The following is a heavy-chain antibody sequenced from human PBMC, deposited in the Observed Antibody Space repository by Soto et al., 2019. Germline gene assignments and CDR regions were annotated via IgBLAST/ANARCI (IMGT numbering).Heavy chain of an antibody. V-gene: IGHV3-30*18. Sequence: PGGSLRLSCAASGFTFSSYGMHWVRQAPGKGLEWGAVISYDGSNKYYADSVKGRFTISRDNSKNTLYLQMNSLRAEDTAVYYCAKDRGLYYYHGMDVWGQGTTVTVS. CDR1: GFTFSSYG. J-gene: IGHJ6*02. CDR3: AKDRGLYYYHGMDV. CDR2: ISYDGSNK.